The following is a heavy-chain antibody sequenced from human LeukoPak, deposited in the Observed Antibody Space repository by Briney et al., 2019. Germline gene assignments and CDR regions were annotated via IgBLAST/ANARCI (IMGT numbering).Heavy chain of an antibody. Sequence: GGSLRLSCAASGFTFSSAWVSWVRQAPGKGLEWVGRIKSKTDGGTTDYAAPVKGRFTISRDDSKNTLYLQMNSLKTEDTAVYYCTTAGYYDSSGPDAFDIWGQGTMVTVSS. CDR1: GFTFSSAW. D-gene: IGHD3-22*01. CDR3: TTAGYYDSSGPDAFDI. J-gene: IGHJ3*02. CDR2: IKSKTDGGTT. V-gene: IGHV3-15*01.